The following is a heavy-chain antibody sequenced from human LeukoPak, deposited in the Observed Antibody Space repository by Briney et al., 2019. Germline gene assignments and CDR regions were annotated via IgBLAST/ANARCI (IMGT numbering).Heavy chain of an antibody. CDR2: IYSGGST. CDR3: ARDFLTPFYYDSSGYPY. Sequence: PGGSLRLSCAASGFTVSSNYMSWVRQAPGKGLEWISVIYSGGSTYYADSVKGRFTISRDNSKNTLYLQMNSLRAEDTAVYYCARDFLTPFYYDSSGYPYWGQGTLVTVSS. J-gene: IGHJ4*02. CDR1: GFTVSSNY. D-gene: IGHD3-22*01. V-gene: IGHV3-66*02.